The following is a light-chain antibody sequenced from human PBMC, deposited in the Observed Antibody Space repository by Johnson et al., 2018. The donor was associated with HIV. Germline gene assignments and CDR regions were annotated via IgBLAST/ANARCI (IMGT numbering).Light chain of an antibody. Sequence: QSVLTQPPSVSAAPGQKVTISCSGGTSNIGNNYVSWYQHLPGTAPKLLIYENNKRRSGIPDRFSGAKSGTSATLAITRLQPGDEGDYYCARWSGSLNLGTGTKVTVL. J-gene: IGLJ1*01. CDR3: ARWSGSLN. V-gene: IGLV1-51*02. CDR2: ENN. CDR1: TSNIGNNY.